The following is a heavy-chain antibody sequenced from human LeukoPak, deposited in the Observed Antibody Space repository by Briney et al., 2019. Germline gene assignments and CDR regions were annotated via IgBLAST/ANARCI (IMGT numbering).Heavy chain of an antibody. CDR3: AREDIVATTPFDY. CDR2: IYYSGST. CDR1: GGSISSSSSY. Sequence: SASLSPTRTVSGGSISSSSSYWGWIRHPPGKGLAWMGSIYYSGSTYYNPSLKSRVTISVDTSKNQFSLKLSSVTAADTAVYYCAREDIVATTPFDYWGQGTLVTVSS. V-gene: IGHV4-39*07. J-gene: IGHJ4*02. D-gene: IGHD5-12*01.